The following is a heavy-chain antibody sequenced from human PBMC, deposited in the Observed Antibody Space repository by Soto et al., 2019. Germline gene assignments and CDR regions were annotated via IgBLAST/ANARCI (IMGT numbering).Heavy chain of an antibody. V-gene: IGHV4-39*01. CDR1: GGSISSSSYY. Sequence: SETLSLTWTVAGGSISSSSYYWGWIRQPPGKGLEWIGSIYYSGSTYYNPSLKSRVTISVDTSKNQFSLKLSSVTAADTAVYYCAISPLEWLFSPNYFDYWGQGTPVTVSS. CDR2: IYYSGST. CDR3: AISPLEWLFSPNYFDY. J-gene: IGHJ4*02. D-gene: IGHD3-3*01.